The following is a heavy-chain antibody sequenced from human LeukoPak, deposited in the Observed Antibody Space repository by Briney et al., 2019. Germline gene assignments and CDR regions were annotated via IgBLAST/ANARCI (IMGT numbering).Heavy chain of an antibody. CDR2: IYFSGST. CDR1: GGSISSYS. Sequence: SETLSLTCTVSGGSISSYSWTWIRQPPGKGLECIGYIYFSGSTNYNPSLKNRVTFSVDTSKNQFSLNLSSVTAADTAVYYCARGYTSGWSPALDIWGQGTMVTVSS. J-gene: IGHJ3*02. V-gene: IGHV4-59*01. D-gene: IGHD6-19*01. CDR3: ARGYTSGWSPALDI.